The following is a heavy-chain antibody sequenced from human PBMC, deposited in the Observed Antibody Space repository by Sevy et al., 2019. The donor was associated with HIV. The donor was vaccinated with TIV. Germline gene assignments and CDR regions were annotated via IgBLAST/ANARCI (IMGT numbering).Heavy chain of an antibody. J-gene: IGHJ4*02. CDR2: IKQDGSDK. Sequence: GGSLRLSCAASGFTFNNYWMTWVRQAPGKGLEWVANIKQDGSDKYYMEIVKGRFNISRDNTKNSLYLQLNSLRAEDTAVYYCARSWDYWGQMGYWGQGTLVTVSS. V-gene: IGHV3-7*03. CDR3: ARSWDYWGQMGY. D-gene: IGHD7-27*01. CDR1: GFTFNNYW.